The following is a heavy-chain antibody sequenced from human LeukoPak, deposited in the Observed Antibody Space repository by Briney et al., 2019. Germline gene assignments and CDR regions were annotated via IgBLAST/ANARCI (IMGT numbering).Heavy chain of an antibody. Sequence: GGSLRLSCAASGFTFSSYAMSWVPPDPGKGLEWVSGISGSDGDTYYADSVKGRFTISRDNSKNTLYLQMSSLRVEDTAVYYCAKGSLHFYNTSGYYSWGQGTLVTVSS. CDR3: AKGSLHFYNTSGYYS. D-gene: IGHD3-22*01. V-gene: IGHV3-23*01. CDR1: GFTFSSYA. CDR2: ISGSDGDT. J-gene: IGHJ4*02.